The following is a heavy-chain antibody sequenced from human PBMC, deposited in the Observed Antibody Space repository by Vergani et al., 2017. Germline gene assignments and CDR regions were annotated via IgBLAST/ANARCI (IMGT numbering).Heavy chain of an antibody. CDR3: ARVGYYDSSGYYYNWYFDL. CDR1: GFTVSSNY. D-gene: IGHD3-22*01. V-gene: IGHV3-66*02. Sequence: VQLVESGGGVVQPGGSLRLSCAASGFTVSSNYMSWVRQAPGKGLEWVSVIYSGGSTYYADSVKGRFTISRDNSKNTLYLQMNSLRAEDTAVYYCARVGYYDSSGYYYNWYFDLWGRGTLVTVSS. CDR2: IYSGGST. J-gene: IGHJ2*01.